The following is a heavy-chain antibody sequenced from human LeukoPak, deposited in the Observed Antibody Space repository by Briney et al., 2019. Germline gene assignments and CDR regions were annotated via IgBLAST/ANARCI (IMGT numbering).Heavy chain of an antibody. CDR3: ASGEVATISALDY. V-gene: IGHV3-11*03. J-gene: IGHJ4*02. CDR2: ISGSSNDI. D-gene: IGHD5-12*01. Sequence: GGSLRLSCAASGFTFSDSYMSWIRQAPGKGLEWVSYISGSSNDINYADSVKGRFTISRDNSKNTLYLQMNSLRAEDTAVYYCASGEVATISALDYWGQGTLVTVSS. CDR1: GFTFSDSY.